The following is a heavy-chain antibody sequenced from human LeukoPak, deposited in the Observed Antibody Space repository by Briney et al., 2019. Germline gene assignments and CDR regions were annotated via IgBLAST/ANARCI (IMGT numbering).Heavy chain of an antibody. D-gene: IGHD3-22*01. CDR3: ARGALIYYDSRSDY. CDR1: GFTFSSYA. V-gene: IGHV3-30-3*01. CDR2: ISYDGSNK. Sequence: PGGSPGLSCAASGFTFSSYAMDWGPPAPGEGLGWGSGISYDGSNKYYADSEKGRFTISRDNSTNTLYLQINRLRAEDTAVYYCARGALIYYDSRSDYWGQGTLVTVSS. J-gene: IGHJ4*02.